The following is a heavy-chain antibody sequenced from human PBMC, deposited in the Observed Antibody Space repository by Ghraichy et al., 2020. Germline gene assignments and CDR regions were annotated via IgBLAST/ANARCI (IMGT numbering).Heavy chain of an antibody. Sequence: SETLSLTCTVSGGSISSSSYYWGWIRQPPGKGLEWIGSIYYSGSTYYNPSLKSRVTISVDTSKNQFSLKLSSVTAADTAVYYCARDLRRGIVFDYWGQGTLVTVSS. D-gene: IGHD3-16*02. CDR1: GGSISSSSYY. V-gene: IGHV4-39*07. J-gene: IGHJ4*02. CDR3: ARDLRRGIVFDY. CDR2: IYYSGST.